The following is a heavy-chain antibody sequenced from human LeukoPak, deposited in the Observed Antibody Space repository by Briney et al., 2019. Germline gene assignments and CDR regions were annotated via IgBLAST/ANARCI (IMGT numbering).Heavy chain of an antibody. CDR3: AGEYSSSSGRLFDY. J-gene: IGHJ4*02. V-gene: IGHV1-2*02. D-gene: IGHD6-6*01. Sequence: ASVKVSCKASGYTFTGYYMHWVRQAAGQGVEWMGWINLKSGGTNYAQKFQGRVTMTRDTSISTACMELSGLRSDDTAVYYCAGEYSSSSGRLFDYWGPGTLVTVSS. CDR1: GYTFTGYY. CDR2: INLKSGGT.